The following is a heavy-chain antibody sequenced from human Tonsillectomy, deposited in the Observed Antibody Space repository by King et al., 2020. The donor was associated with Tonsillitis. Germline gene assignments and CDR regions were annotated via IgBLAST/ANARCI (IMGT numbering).Heavy chain of an antibody. D-gene: IGHD4-17*01. V-gene: IGHV1-24*01. J-gene: IGHJ2*01. CDR1: GYTLTELS. CDR2: FDPEDGET. CDR3: ATAETSYGDYVSRYFDL. Sequence: QLVQSGAEVKKPGASVKVSCKVSGYTLTELSMHWVRQAPGKGLEWMGGFDPEDGETIYAQKFQGRVTITEDTSTDTAYMELSSLRSEDTAVYYCATAETSYGDYVSRYFDLWGRGTLVTVSS.